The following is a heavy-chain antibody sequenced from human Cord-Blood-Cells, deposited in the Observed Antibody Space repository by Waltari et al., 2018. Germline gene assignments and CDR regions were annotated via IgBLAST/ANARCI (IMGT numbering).Heavy chain of an antibody. CDR3: ARDHGYCSSTSCYYFDY. CDR1: GGSISSYY. CDR2: NYTSGST. D-gene: IGHD2-2*03. J-gene: IGHJ4*02. Sequence: QVQLQESGPGLVKPSETLSLTCTVSGGSISSYYWSWIRQPAGNGLEWIGRNYTSGSTNYNPSLESRVTMSVDTSKNQFSLKLSAVTAADTAVYYCARDHGYCSSTSCYYFDYWGQGTLVTVSS. V-gene: IGHV4-4*07.